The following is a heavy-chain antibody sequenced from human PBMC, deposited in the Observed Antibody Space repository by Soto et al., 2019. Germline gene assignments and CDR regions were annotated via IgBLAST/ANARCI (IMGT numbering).Heavy chain of an antibody. V-gene: IGHV4-30-4*01. CDR1: GGSISSGDYY. CDR3: ARVRGYCSGGSCYSFDY. CDR2: IYYSGST. J-gene: IGHJ4*02. D-gene: IGHD2-15*01. Sequence: SETLSLTCTVSGGSISSGDYYWSWIRQPPGKGLEWIGYIYYSGSTYYNPSLKSRVTISVDTSKNQFSLKLSSVTAADTAVYYCARVRGYCSGGSCYSFDYWGQGTLVTVSS.